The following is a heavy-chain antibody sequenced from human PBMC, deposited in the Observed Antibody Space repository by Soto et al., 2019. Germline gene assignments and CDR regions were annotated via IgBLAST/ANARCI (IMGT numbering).Heavy chain of an antibody. V-gene: IGHV1-18*01. CDR3: AGGSGTEILYCGMDV. Sequence: AASVKVSCKASGYTFTSYGISWVRQAPGQGLEWMGWISAYNGNTNYAQKLQGRVTMTTDTSTSTAYMELRSLRSDDTAVYYCAGGSGTEILYCGMDVWGQGTTVTVSS. D-gene: IGHD1-7*01. CDR1: GYTFTSYG. J-gene: IGHJ6*02. CDR2: ISAYNGNT.